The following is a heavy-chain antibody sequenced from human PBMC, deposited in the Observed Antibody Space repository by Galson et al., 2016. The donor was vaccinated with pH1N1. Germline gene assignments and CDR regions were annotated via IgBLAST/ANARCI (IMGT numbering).Heavy chain of an antibody. CDR2: IYYSGST. CDR1: GGSISSAFYY. J-gene: IGHJ4*02. V-gene: IGHV4-31*03. D-gene: IGHD3-16*01. CDR3: AREGEMDVDRTYYFDY. Sequence: TLSLTCTVSGGSISSAFYYWGWIRQHPGKGLEWIGYIYYSGSTYYNPSLKSRVTISVDTSKNQFSLKLSSVTAADTAVYYCAREGEMDVDRTYYFDYWGQGTLVTVSS.